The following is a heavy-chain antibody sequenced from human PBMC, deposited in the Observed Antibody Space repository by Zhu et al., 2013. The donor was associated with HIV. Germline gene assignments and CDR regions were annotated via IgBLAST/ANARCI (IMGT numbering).Heavy chain of an antibody. J-gene: IGHJ4*02. D-gene: IGHD4-17*01. CDR3: ASPIDYGDYEGFDY. CDR2: ISSSSSYI. CDR1: GFTFSSYS. Sequence: EVQLVESGGGLVKPGGSLRLSCAASGFTFSSYSMNWVRQAPGKGLEWVSSISSSSSYIYYADSVKGRFTISRDSAKNSLYLQMNSLRAEDTAVYYCASPIDYGDYEGFDYWGQGTLVTVSS. V-gene: IGHV3-21*01.